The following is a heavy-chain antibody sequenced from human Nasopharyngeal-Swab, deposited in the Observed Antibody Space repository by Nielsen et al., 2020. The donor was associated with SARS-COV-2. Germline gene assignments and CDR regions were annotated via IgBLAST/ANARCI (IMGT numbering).Heavy chain of an antibody. J-gene: IGHJ4*02. CDR2: ITPSSGAT. V-gene: IGHV1-2*06. CDR3: TRGVDY. D-gene: IGHD1-26*01. Sequence: WVRQAPGQGLEWMGRITPSSGATTYAQNFQGRVTITRDTSITTAYMELSGIRSDDTAIYYCTRGVDYWGQGTLVTVSS.